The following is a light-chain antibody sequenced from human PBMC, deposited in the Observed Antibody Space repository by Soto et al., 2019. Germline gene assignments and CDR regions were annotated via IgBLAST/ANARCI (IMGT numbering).Light chain of an antibody. CDR3: AAWDDSFRNV. CDR2: SNN. CDR1: SSNIGSNT. Sequence: QSVLTQPPSASGTPGQRVTISCSGSSSNIGSNTVNWYQQLPGTAPKLLIYSNNQRPSGVPDRFSGSKSGTPASLAISGLQSEDEADYYCAAWDDSFRNVFGTGTKVTVL. V-gene: IGLV1-44*01. J-gene: IGLJ1*01.